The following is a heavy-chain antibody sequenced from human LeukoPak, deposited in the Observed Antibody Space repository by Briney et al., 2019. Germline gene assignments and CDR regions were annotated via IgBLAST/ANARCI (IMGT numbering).Heavy chain of an antibody. CDR2: IYYSGST. V-gene: IGHV4-59*01. D-gene: IGHD6-13*01. Sequence: PSETLSLTCTVSGGSISSYYWSWIRQPPGKGLEWIAYIYYSGSTRYNPSLKSRVTISVNTSKNQFSLKLSSVTAADTAVYYCVSKRIVADGNWFDPWGQGTLVSVSS. J-gene: IGHJ5*02. CDR3: VSKRIVADGNWFDP. CDR1: GGSISSYY.